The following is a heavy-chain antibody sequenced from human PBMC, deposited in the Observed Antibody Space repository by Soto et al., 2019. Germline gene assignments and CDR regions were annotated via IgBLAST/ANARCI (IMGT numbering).Heavy chain of an antibody. CDR3: ARDRSIGSSFDY. Sequence: GGSLRLSCAASGFTFSSYAMHWVRQAPGKGLEWVAVISYDGSNKYYADSVKGRFTISRDNSKNTLYLQMNSLRAEDTAVYYCARDRSIGSSFDYWGQGTLVTVSS. CDR2: ISYDGSNK. J-gene: IGHJ4*02. V-gene: IGHV3-30-3*01. CDR1: GFTFSSYA. D-gene: IGHD6-13*01.